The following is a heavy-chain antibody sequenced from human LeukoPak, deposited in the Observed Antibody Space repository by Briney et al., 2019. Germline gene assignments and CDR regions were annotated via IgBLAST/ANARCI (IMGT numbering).Heavy chain of an antibody. CDR1: GGSMSRYY. J-gene: IGHJ4*02. V-gene: IGHV4-34*01. CDR2: INHSGST. D-gene: IGHD2-15*01. Sequence: PSETLSLTCTVSGGSMSRYYWSWIRQPPGKGLEWIGEINHSGSTNYNPSLKSRVTISVDTSKNQFSLKLSSVTAADTAVYYCASFYCSGGSCGRRGDYWGQGTLVTVSS. CDR3: ASFYCSGGSCGRRGDY.